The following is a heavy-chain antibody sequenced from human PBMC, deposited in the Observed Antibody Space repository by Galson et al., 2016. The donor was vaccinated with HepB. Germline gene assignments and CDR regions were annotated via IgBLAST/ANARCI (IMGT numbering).Heavy chain of an antibody. J-gene: IGHJ1*01. CDR3: VKDYYCSSTGCYAHFHH. V-gene: IGHV3-64D*09. Sequence: SLRLSCAASGFTFSSSAMHWVRQAPGRGLEYVSVISSGGDSTYYADSVKGRFTISRDNSKNTLYLQMSSLRGEDTAMYYCVKDYYCSSTGCYAHFHHWGQGTLVTVSS. CDR2: ISSGGDST. D-gene: IGHD2-2*01. CDR1: GFTFSSSA.